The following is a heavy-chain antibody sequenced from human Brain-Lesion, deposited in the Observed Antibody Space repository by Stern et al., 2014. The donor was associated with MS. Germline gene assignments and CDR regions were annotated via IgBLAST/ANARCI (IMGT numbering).Heavy chain of an antibody. J-gene: IGHJ6*02. CDR2: IWHDGSNK. V-gene: IGHV3-33*08. Sequence: VQLVESGGDVVQPGRSLRLSCTASGFMFSVYAMQWVRQAPGKGLEWVGFIWHDGSNKYYRDSVKGRFVISRDNSKDTLYLQMDNLTVEDTAVYFCARAPIVGTTADGMDVWGQGTTVAVSS. CDR3: ARAPIVGTTADGMDV. CDR1: GFMFSVYA. D-gene: IGHD1-26*01.